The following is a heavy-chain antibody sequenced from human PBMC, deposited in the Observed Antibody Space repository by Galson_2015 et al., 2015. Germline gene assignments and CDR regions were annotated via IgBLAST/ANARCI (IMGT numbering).Heavy chain of an antibody. Sequence: SLRLSCAASGFTVSSNDMSWVRQAPGKGLEWVSGMYGSGGTYYADSVKGRFTISRDNSKNTLYLQMNSLRAEDTAVYYCASMVTYTYHYPYYTDVWGQGTPVTVSS. V-gene: IGHV3-66*02. CDR3: ASMVTYTYHYPYYTDV. J-gene: IGHJ6*03. CDR2: MYGSGGT. D-gene: IGHD5-18*01. CDR1: GFTVSSND.